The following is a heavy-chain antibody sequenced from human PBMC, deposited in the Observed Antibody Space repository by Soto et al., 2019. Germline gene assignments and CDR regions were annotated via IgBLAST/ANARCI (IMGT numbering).Heavy chain of an antibody. J-gene: IGHJ5*02. D-gene: IGHD3-16*02. CDR1: GGSISSYY. CDR2: IYTSGST. V-gene: IGHV4-4*07. Sequence: SETLSLTCTVSGGSISSYYWSWIRQPAGKGLEWIGRIYTSGSTNYNPSLKSRVTMSVDTSKNQFSLKLSSVTAADTAVYYCARVYSPYDYVWGSYRHPDNWFDPWGQGTLVTVSS. CDR3: ARVYSPYDYVWGSYRHPDNWFDP.